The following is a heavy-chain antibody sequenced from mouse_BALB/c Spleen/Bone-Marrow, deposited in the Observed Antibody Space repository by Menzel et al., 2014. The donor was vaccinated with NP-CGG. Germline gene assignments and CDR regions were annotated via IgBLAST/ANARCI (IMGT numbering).Heavy chain of an antibody. CDR1: GFTFSSYG. CDR2: INSNGGST. J-gene: IGHJ2*01. D-gene: IGHD1-1*01. V-gene: IGHV5-6-3*01. CDR3: ARDGSSYEGNYFDY. Sequence: DVMLVESGGGLVQPGGSLKLSCAASGFTFSSYGMSWVRQTPDKGLELVATINSNGGSTYYPDSVKGRFTISRDNAKNTLYLQMSSLKSEDTAMYYCARDGSSYEGNYFDYWGQGTTLTVSS.